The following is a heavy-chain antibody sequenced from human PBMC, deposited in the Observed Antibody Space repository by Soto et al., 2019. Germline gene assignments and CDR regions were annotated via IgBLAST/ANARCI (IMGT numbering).Heavy chain of an antibody. D-gene: IGHD2-21*02. CDR2: IYPGDSDT. CDR3: ASRQQPCGGDCYSNLMDV. J-gene: IGHJ6*02. CDR1: GYSFTSYW. Sequence: GESLKISCKGSGYSFTSYWIGWVRQMPGKGLEWMGIIYPGDSDTRYSPSFQGQVAISADKSISTAYLQWSSLKASDTAMYYCASRQQPCGGDCYSNLMDVWGQGTTVTVSS. V-gene: IGHV5-51*01.